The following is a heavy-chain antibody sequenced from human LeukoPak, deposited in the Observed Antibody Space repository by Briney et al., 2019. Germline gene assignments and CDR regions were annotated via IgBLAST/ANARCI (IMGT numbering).Heavy chain of an antibody. J-gene: IGHJ5*02. CDR3: ARHSLFNNWNYEKWFDP. Sequence: GESLKISCKSSGYSFTSYWIGWVRQMPGKGLEWMGIIYPGDSDTRYSPSFQGQVTISADKSISTAYLQWSSLKASDTAMYYCARHSLFNNWNYEKWFDPWGQGTLVTVSS. CDR2: IYPGDSDT. D-gene: IGHD1-7*01. V-gene: IGHV5-51*01. CDR1: GYSFTSYW.